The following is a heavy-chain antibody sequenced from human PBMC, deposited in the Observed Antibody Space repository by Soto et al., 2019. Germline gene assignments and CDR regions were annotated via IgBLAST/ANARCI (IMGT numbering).Heavy chain of an antibody. CDR2: IDPSDSYT. J-gene: IGHJ6*02. D-gene: IGHD2-2*02. CDR1: GYSFTSYW. V-gene: IGHV5-10-1*01. Sequence: PGESLKISCKGSGYSFTSYWISWVRQMPGKGLEWMGRIDPSDSYTNYSPSFQGHVTISADKSISTAYLQWSGLKASDTAMYYCARGTVVVPAAIGGYYYYGMDVWGQGTTVTVSS. CDR3: ARGTVVVPAAIGGYYYYGMDV.